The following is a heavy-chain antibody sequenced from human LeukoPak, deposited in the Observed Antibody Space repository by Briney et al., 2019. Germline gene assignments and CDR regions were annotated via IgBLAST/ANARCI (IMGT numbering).Heavy chain of an antibody. Sequence: GGSLRLSCAASGFTFSSYSMNWVRQAPGRGLEWVSSISTGSSFIYYADSVKGRFTISRDIAKNSLYLQMNSLRAEDTAVYYCARTDYYDKSIDYWGQGTLVTVSS. CDR2: ISTGSSFI. D-gene: IGHD3-22*01. CDR1: GFTFSSYS. V-gene: IGHV3-21*01. J-gene: IGHJ4*02. CDR3: ARTDYYDKSIDY.